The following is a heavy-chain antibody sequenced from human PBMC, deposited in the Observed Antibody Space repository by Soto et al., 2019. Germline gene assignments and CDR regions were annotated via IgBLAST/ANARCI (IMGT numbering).Heavy chain of an antibody. Sequence: GGSLRLSCAASGFTFSSYTMSWVRQAPGKGLEWVSAISGSGAGTYYADSVKGRFTISRDNSKNTLYLQMNSLRAEDTAAYYCAKVRTQLVYKGTFDTWGQGTMVTVSS. J-gene: IGHJ3*02. CDR1: GFTFSSYT. CDR3: AKVRTQLVYKGTFDT. CDR2: ISGSGAGT. D-gene: IGHD2-2*02. V-gene: IGHV3-23*01.